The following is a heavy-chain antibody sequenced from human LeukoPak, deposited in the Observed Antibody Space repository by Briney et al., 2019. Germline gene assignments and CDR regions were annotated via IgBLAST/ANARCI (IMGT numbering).Heavy chain of an antibody. CDR2: IYTSGST. Sequence: SETLSLTCTVSGGSISSSYWSWIRQPARKGLEWIGRIYTSGSTNYNPSLKSRVTMSVDTSMNQFSLKLSSVTAADTAVYYCARSLRGYDILTGYSSDWYFDLWGRGTLVTVSS. CDR1: GGSISSSY. D-gene: IGHD3-9*01. CDR3: ARSLRGYDILTGYSSDWYFDL. V-gene: IGHV4-4*07. J-gene: IGHJ2*01.